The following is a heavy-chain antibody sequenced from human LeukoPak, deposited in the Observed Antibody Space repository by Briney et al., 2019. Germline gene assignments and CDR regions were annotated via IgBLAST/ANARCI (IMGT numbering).Heavy chain of an antibody. CDR3: ARDYYGSGSYLFDY. D-gene: IGHD3-10*01. V-gene: IGHV4-39*02. CDR2: IFYSGKT. J-gene: IGHJ4*02. CDR1: DVSISTSGYY. Sequence: SETLSLTCTVSDVSISTSGYYWAWIRQPPGKGLEWIGSIFYSGKTYYNPSLESRVTISVDTSTNQFSLTLTSVTAADTPVYYCARDYYGSGSYLFDYWGQGTLVTVSS.